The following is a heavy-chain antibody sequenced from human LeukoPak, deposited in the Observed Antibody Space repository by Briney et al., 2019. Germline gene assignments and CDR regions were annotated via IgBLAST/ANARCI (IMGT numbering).Heavy chain of an antibody. CDR1: GGTFSSYA. Sequence: SVKVSCKASGGTFSSYAISWVRQAPGQGLEWMGGIIPIFGTANYAQKFQGRVTITADESTSTAYMELSSLRSEDTAVYHCAAASCGGDCYEYYFDYWGQGTLVTVSS. V-gene: IGHV1-69*01. CDR3: AAASCGGDCYEYYFDY. J-gene: IGHJ4*02. CDR2: IIPIFGTA. D-gene: IGHD2-21*02.